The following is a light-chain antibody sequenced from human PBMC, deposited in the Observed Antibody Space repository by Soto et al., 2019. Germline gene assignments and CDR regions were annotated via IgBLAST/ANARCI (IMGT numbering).Light chain of an antibody. CDR3: QQYGSSVT. Sequence: EVVLTQSPGTLSLSPGERATLSCRASQSGNSSYLAWYQQKPGQAPRLLIYGASSRATGIPDRFSGSGAGTDFTLTVSRLEREDFAVYYCQQYGSSVTFGEGTRLGIK. CDR2: GAS. J-gene: IGKJ5*01. CDR1: QSGNSSY. V-gene: IGKV3-20*01.